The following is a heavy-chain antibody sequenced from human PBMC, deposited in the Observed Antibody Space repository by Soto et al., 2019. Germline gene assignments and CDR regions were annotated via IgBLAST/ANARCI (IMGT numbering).Heavy chain of an antibody. D-gene: IGHD3-10*01. CDR1: GFTFSHYD. CDR3: ARGNGKNYGPAMGDGFDI. CDR2: IGSDGDT. Sequence: PGGSLRLSTAISGFTFSHYDIYWVRQVSGKGLEWVSGIGSDGDTYYAASVKGRFTVSRENDKNSLYLQMRGLRPGDTAVYYCARGNGKNYGPAMGDGFDIWGQGTTVTVSS. V-gene: IGHV3-13*01. J-gene: IGHJ3*02.